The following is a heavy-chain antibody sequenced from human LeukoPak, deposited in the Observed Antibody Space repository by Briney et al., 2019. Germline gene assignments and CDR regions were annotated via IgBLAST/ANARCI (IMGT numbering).Heavy chain of an antibody. Sequence: HPWETLSLTCTVSGGSINGYYWSWIRQPPGKGLEWIGFVYYSASTNYNPSLKSRVTISVDTSKKQFSLRLSSVTAAETAVYYCARGIMTTVPTFDYWGQGTLVTVSS. CDR3: ARGIMTTVPTFDY. D-gene: IGHD4-17*01. V-gene: IGHV4-59*01. CDR2: VYYSAST. J-gene: IGHJ4*02. CDR1: GGSINGYY.